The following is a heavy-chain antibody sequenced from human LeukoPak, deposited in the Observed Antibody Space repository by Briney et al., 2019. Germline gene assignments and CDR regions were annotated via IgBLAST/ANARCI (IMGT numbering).Heavy chain of an antibody. J-gene: IGHJ4*02. Sequence: PGGSLRLSCSASRFTFSGYTMNWVRQAPGQGLEWVSSFDPSSTYIYYADSVKGRFTISRENAKNSLYIQMNSLRAADTAVYYCARGGSGWYSRGTTHIDDWGQGTLVTVSS. D-gene: IGHD6-19*01. V-gene: IGHV3-21*01. CDR3: ARGGSGWYSRGTTHIDD. CDR2: FDPSSTYI. CDR1: RFTFSGYT.